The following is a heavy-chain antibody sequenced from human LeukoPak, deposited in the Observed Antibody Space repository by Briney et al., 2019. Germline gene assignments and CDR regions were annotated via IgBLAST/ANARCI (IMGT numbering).Heavy chain of an antibody. CDR3: ARDSLWFGDYYYGMDV. Sequence: PGGSLRLSCAASGFTFSSYAMHWVRQAPGKGLEWVSYISSSGSTIYYADSVKGRFTISRDNAKNSLYLQMNSLRAEDTAVYYCARDSLWFGDYYYGMDVWGQGTTVTVSS. CDR2: ISSSGSTI. CDR1: GFTFSSYA. J-gene: IGHJ6*02. D-gene: IGHD3-10*01. V-gene: IGHV3-48*04.